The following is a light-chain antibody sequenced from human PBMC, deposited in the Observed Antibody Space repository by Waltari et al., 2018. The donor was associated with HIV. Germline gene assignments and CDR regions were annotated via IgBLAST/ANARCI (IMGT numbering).Light chain of an antibody. CDR1: SSDLGSYDY. J-gene: IGLJ6*01. CDR3: ASYGDTNSVL. V-gene: IGLV2-8*01. CDR2: EVN. Sequence: QSALTQPPSASGSPGQSVTISCTGTSSDLGSYDYVSWYQHHPDPAPKLIIYEVNNRPSGVPYRVSGSKSDDSASLTVAGLQDDDEAHYYCASYGDTNSVLFGGGTRVTVL.